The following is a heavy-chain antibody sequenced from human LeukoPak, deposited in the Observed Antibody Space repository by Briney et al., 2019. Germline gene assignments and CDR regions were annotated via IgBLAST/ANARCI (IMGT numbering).Heavy chain of an antibody. V-gene: IGHV3-53*01. CDR3: ARDDVPVI. CDR1: GFTVSSYF. Sequence: GGSLRLSCAASGFTVSSYFVSWVRQAPGKGLEWVSLTYGSGTTDYADSVKGRFTVSRDNSKNTVYLQMNSLRAEDTAMYYCARDDVPVIWGQGTLVTVSS. CDR2: TYGSGTT. J-gene: IGHJ4*02. D-gene: IGHD2/OR15-2a*01.